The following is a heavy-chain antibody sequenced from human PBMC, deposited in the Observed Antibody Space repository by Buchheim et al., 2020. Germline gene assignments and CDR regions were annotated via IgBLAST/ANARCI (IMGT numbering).Heavy chain of an antibody. D-gene: IGHD2-2*01. CDR3: ARDLAGYCSSTSCYSLGDNGY. V-gene: IGHV4-31*03. CDR1: GGSISSGGYY. J-gene: IGHJ4*02. Sequence: QVQLQESGPGLVKPSQTLSLTCTVSGGSISSGGYYWSWIRQHPGKGLEWIGYIYYSGSTYYNPSLKSRVTISVDTSKNQFSLKLSSVTAADTAVYYCARDLAGYCSSTSCYSLGDNGYWGQGTL. CDR2: IYYSGST.